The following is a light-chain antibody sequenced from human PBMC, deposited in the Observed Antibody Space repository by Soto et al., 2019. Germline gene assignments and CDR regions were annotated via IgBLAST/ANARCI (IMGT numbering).Light chain of an antibody. V-gene: IGKV3-20*01. CDR3: QQYAGSPRT. CDR2: AAS. Sequence: ETVLTQSPATVSLSPGDRATLPCRASQSVSSNKLAWYQQKPGQAPRLLIYAASSRATGIPDRFSGSGSGTDFTLTINRVEPEDFAVYFCQQYAGSPRTFGHGTKVDIK. J-gene: IGKJ1*01. CDR1: QSVSSNK.